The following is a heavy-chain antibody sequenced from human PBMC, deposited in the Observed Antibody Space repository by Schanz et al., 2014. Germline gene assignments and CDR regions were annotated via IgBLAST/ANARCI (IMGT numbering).Heavy chain of an antibody. CDR1: GGTFSSFG. CDR3: ARGPLGTSP. D-gene: IGHD5-12*01. J-gene: IGHJ5*02. V-gene: IGHV1-69*09. CDR2: IIPVLNIA. Sequence: QVQLVQSGAEVKKPGASVKVSCKASGGTFSSFGINWVRQAPGQGLEWMGKIIPVLNIATYAQRFQGRVTFTADKSTSTAYMELSSLKSEDTAVYYCARGPLGTSPWGQGTLVTVSS.